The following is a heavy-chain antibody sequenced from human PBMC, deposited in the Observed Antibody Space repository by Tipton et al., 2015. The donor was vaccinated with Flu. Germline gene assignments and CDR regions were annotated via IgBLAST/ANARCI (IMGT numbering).Heavy chain of an antibody. V-gene: IGHV3-53*01. CDR1: GFTVSSNY. D-gene: IGHD2-2*01. Sequence: SLRLSCSASGFTVSSNYMNWVRQAPGKGLEWVSIIYSGGSTDYADSVKGRFTISRDNSKNTLYLQMNSLGAEDTAVYYCARSGYCSTTSCQYFDYWGQGTLVTVSS. CDR3: ARSGYCSTTSCQYFDY. CDR2: IYSGGST. J-gene: IGHJ4*02.